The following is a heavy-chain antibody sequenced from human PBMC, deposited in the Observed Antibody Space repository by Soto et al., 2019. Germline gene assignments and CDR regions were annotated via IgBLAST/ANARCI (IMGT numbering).Heavy chain of an antibody. CDR3: ASETYDLWSAHRGAFDI. V-gene: IGHV1-46*01. D-gene: IGHD3-3*01. Sequence: ASVKVSCKASGYTFTSYYMHWVRQAPGQGLEWMGIINPSGGSTSYAQKFQGRVTMTRDTSTSTVYMELSSLRSEDTAVYYCASETYDLWSAHRGAFDIWGQGTMVTVSS. CDR1: GYTFTSYY. J-gene: IGHJ3*02. CDR2: INPSGGST.